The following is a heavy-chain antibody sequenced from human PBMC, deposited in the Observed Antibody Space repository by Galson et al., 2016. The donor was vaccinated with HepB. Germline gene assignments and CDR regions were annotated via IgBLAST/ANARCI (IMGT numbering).Heavy chain of an antibody. J-gene: IGHJ5*02. CDR3: AQNADFSGGTQCYMGWFDP. CDR2: VSPTGSA. V-gene: IGHV4/OR15-8*02. Sequence: ETLSLTCAVSGGSINTINWWTWVRQSPGKGLEWIGEVSPTGSANYNPSLRGRLTMSIDWSKNQVSMTLTSVSASVTAVYYCAQNADFSGGTQCYMGWFDPWGQGTLVTVSS. CDR1: GGSINTINW. D-gene: IGHD1-1*01.